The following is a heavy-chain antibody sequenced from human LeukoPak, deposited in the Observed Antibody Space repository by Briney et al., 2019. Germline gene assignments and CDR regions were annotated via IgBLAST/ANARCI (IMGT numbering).Heavy chain of an antibody. CDR1: GFTFSSYT. CDR3: ARDRYEWLVPPYYYYYGMDV. D-gene: IGHD6-19*01. J-gene: IGHJ6*02. CDR2: IGTSSTTI. Sequence: GGSLRLSCAASGFTFSSYTMNWVRQPPGKGLEWVSNIGTSSTTIYYADSVKGRFTISRDNAKNSLYLQMNSLRAEDTAVYYCARDRYEWLVPPYYYYYGMDVWGQGTTVTVSS. V-gene: IGHV3-48*01.